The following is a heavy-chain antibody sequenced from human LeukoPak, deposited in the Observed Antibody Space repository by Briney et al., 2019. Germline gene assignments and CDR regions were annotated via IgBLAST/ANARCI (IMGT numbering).Heavy chain of an antibody. CDR3: ARGGSGSYYNA. V-gene: IGHV3-48*02. D-gene: IGHD3-10*01. CDR1: GFSFSSYT. J-gene: IGHJ4*02. CDR2: ISSSSSIM. Sequence: PGGSLRLSCAASGFSFSSYTMNWVRQAPGKGLEWVSYISSSSSIMYHADSVKGRFTISRDNAKNSPYPQMNSLRDEDTAVYYCARGGSGSYYNAWGQGTLVTVSS.